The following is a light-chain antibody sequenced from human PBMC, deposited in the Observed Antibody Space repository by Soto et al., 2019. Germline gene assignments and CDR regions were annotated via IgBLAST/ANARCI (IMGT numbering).Light chain of an antibody. J-gene: IGKJ5*01. CDR2: TAS. CDR1: QSISSW. V-gene: IGKV1-5*03. CDR3: QQTNSYMRT. Sequence: EIQMAQSPSTLSASVGGRVTITCRASQSISSWLAWYQQKPGKAPKLLIYTASSLQSGVPSRFSGSGSGTDFTLTISSLKPDDFATYYCQQTNSYMRTFGQGTRLENK.